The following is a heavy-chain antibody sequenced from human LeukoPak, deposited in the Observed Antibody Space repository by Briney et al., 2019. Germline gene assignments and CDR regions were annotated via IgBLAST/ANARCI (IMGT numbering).Heavy chain of an antibody. Sequence: ASVKVSFKASGYSFTDYYMHWVRQAPGQGLEWMGWINPNSRGTNYAQKFQGRVTMTRDTSISTAYMEVSRLRSDDTDVYYCARGAVAEQSEYFQYWGQGTLVTVSS. CDR3: ARGAVAEQSEYFQY. CDR2: INPNSRGT. V-gene: IGHV1-2*02. CDR1: GYSFTDYY. J-gene: IGHJ1*01. D-gene: IGHD6-19*01.